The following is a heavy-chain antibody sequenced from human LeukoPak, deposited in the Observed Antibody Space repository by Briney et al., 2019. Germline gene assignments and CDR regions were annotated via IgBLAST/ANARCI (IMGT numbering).Heavy chain of an antibody. V-gene: IGHV1-58*02. D-gene: IGHD1-26*01. CDR2: IVVGSGNT. CDR1: GFTFTSSA. CDR3: AAATSGSYDAFDI. J-gene: IGHJ3*02. Sequence: SVKVSCKASGFTFTSSAMQWVRQARGQRLEWIGWIVVGSGNTNYAQKFQERVTITRDMSTSTAYMELSSLRSEDTAVYYCAAATSGSYDAFDIWGQGTMVTVSS.